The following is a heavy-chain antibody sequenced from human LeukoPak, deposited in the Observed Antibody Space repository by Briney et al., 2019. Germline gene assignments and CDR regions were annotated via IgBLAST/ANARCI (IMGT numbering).Heavy chain of an antibody. CDR3: ARDLAFDSRALKGYNWFDP. V-gene: IGHV4-39*07. J-gene: IGHJ5*02. CDR1: GGSISSSSYY. CDR2: IYYTGST. D-gene: IGHD2-15*01. Sequence: SETLSLTCTVSGGSISSSSYYWGWIRQPPGKGLEWIGNIYYTGSTYYSPSLKSRVTMSLDTSKNQFSLKVRSVTAADTAVYYCARDLAFDSRALKGYNWFDPWGQGTLVTVSS.